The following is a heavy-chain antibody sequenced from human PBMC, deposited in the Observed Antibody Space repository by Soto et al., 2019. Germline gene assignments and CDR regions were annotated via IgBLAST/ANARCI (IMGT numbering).Heavy chain of an antibody. D-gene: IGHD3-3*01. J-gene: IGHJ4*02. V-gene: IGHV4-39*01. CDR1: GASISSSRSY. CDR3: ASPRQGNYDFLSGYYALDY. Sequence: SDTLSLTCTVSGASISSSRSYWGWVRQPPGKGLEWIVSFYYTGGTYSTYYNPSLKSRVTISVDTSKSQFSLNLRSVTAADTAVYYCASPRQGNYDFLSGYYALDYWGQGTLVTVS. CDR2: FYYTGGT.